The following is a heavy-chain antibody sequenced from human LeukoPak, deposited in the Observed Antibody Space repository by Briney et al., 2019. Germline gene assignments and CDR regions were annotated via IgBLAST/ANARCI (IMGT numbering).Heavy chain of an antibody. V-gene: IGHV4-39*01. CDR2: IYYSGRT. J-gene: IGHJ1*01. D-gene: IGHD3-22*01. CDR1: GDSISRSDSY. Sequence: SETLSLTCSVSGDSISRSDSYWDWIRQPPGKGLEWIGTIYYSGRTYYSPSLKSRVTMSVDPSNNQFSLNLRSVTAADTALYYCARRRYYDGSGYLEWGQGTLLSVSS. CDR3: ARRRYYDGSGYLE.